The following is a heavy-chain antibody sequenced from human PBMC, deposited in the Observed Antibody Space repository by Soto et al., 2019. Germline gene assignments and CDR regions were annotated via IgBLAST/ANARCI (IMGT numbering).Heavy chain of an antibody. CDR1: GGTFRSDT. J-gene: IGHJ4*02. V-gene: IGHV1-3*01. Sequence: ASVKVSCKTPGGTFRSDTITWVRQAPGQRLEWMGWINAGNGNTKYSQKFQGRVTITRDTSASTAYMELSSLRSEDTAVYYCEGDGSGWFRRYFDYGGQGTLVTVSS. D-gene: IGHD6-19*01. CDR2: INAGNGNT. CDR3: EGDGSGWFRRYFDY.